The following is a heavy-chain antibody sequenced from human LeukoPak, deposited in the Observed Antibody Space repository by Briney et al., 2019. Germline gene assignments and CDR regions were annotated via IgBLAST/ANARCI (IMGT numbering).Heavy chain of an antibody. Sequence: ASVKVSCKASGYTFTNYGISWVRQAPGQGLEWMGWINPNSGGTNYAQKFQGRVTMTRDTSISTAYMELSRLRSDDTAVYYCARGRSGSRGWFDPWGQGTLVTVSS. D-gene: IGHD3-10*01. J-gene: IGHJ5*02. CDR1: GYTFTNYG. CDR3: ARGRSGSRGWFDP. CDR2: INPNSGGT. V-gene: IGHV1-2*02.